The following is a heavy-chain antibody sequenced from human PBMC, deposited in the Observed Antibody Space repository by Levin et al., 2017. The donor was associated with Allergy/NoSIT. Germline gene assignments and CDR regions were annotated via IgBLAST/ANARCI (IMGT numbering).Heavy chain of an antibody. CDR3: ARRGGSSNFDY. J-gene: IGHJ4*02. Sequence: SCAASGFAFGDYGMHWVRQAPGKGLEWVALIWYDGSKKYYVDSVKGRFTISRDNSKNTLYLEVNSLRAEDTAVYHCARRGGSSNFDYWGQGSLVTVSS. D-gene: IGHD1-26*01. V-gene: IGHV3-33*01. CDR2: IWYDGSKK. CDR1: GFAFGDYG.